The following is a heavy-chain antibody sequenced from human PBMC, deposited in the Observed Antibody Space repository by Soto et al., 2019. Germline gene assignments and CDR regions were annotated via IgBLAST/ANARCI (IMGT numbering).Heavy chain of an antibody. Sequence: QVQLVQSGAEVKKPGASVKVSCKASGYTFTSYDINWVRQATGQGLEWMGWMNPNSGNTDYAQKFQGRVTMTRNTSISTAYMELSSLRSEDTAVYYCARCGYSSSWYSYYYYGMDVWGQGTTVTVSS. CDR2: MNPNSGNT. CDR1: GYTFTSYD. CDR3: ARCGYSSSWYSYYYYGMDV. V-gene: IGHV1-8*01. D-gene: IGHD6-13*01. J-gene: IGHJ6*02.